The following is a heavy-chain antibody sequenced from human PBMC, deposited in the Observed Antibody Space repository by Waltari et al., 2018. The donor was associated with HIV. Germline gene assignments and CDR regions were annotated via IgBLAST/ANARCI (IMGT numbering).Heavy chain of an antibody. J-gene: IGHJ5*02. CDR3: ARDLRPQDVVGAGGWFDP. CDR1: GDSIKSYY. Sequence: QVQLQESGPGLVKPSETLSLTCTVYGDSIKSYYWSWIRQPPGKGLEWSGHMFHSGRTNDNPTFESRVPISGDTSMNKFSVKLTSVTATDTAVYDCARDLRPQDVVGAGGWFDPWGQGTLVTVSS. V-gene: IGHV4-59*01. D-gene: IGHD1-26*01. CDR2: MFHSGRT.